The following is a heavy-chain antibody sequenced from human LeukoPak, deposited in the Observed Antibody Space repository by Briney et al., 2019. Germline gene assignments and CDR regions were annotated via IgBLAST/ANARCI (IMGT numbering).Heavy chain of an antibody. CDR2: IYNSGST. CDR1: GGSISSGDYY. J-gene: IGHJ3*02. V-gene: IGHV4-30-4*01. D-gene: IGHD6-19*01. CDR3: ARDSSGWIDAFDI. Sequence: SETLSLTCTVSGGSISSGDYYWSWIRQPPGKGLEWIGYIYNSGSTYYNPSLKSRVTISVDTSKNQFSLKLSSVTAADTAVYYCARDSSGWIDAFDIWGQGTMVTVSS.